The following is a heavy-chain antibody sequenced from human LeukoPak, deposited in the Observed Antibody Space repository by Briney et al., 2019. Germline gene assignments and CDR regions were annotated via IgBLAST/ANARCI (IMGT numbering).Heavy chain of an antibody. J-gene: IGHJ4*02. CDR3: ARVADCSNYYLQY. V-gene: IGHV4-34*01. D-gene: IGHD4-11*01. CDR1: GGSFSGYY. CDR2: INHSGST. Sequence: PSETLSLTCAVYGGSFSGYYWSWIRQPPGKGLEWIGEINDSGITEWIGEINHSGSTNYNPSLKNRVIISLDTSKNQFSLKLSSVTAADTAVYYCARVADCSNYYLQYWGQGTLVTVSS.